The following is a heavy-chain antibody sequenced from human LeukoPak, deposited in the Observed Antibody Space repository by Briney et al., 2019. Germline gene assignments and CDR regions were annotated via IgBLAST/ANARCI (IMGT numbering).Heavy chain of an antibody. CDR3: ARGRYDYGDYGVLIDY. J-gene: IGHJ4*02. CDR2: INHSGST. V-gene: IGHV4-34*01. CDR1: GGSFSGYY. D-gene: IGHD4-17*01. Sequence: PSETLSLTCAVYGGSFSGYYWSWIRQPPGKGLEWIGEINHSGSTNYNPSLKSRVTISVDTSKNQFSLKLSSVTAADTAVYYCARGRYDYGDYGVLIDYWGQGTLVTVSS.